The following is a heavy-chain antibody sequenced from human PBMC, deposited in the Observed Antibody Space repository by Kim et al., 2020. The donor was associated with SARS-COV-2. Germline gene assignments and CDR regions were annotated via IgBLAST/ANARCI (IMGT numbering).Heavy chain of an antibody. CDR3: ARGGYSWFGAWDY. Sequence: GGSLRLSCAASGFTFSSYEMNWVRQAPGKGLEWVSYISSSGSTIYYADSVKGRFTISRDNAKNSLYLQMNSLRAEDTAVYYCARGGYSWFGAWDYWGQGTLVTVSS. CDR1: GFTFSSYE. V-gene: IGHV3-48*03. CDR2: ISSSGSTI. J-gene: IGHJ4*02. D-gene: IGHD3-10*01.